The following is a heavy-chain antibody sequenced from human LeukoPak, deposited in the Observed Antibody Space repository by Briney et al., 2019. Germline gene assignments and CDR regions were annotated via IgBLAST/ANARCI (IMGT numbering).Heavy chain of an antibody. CDR2: IWYDGSNK. J-gene: IGHJ4*02. CDR1: GFTFSSYG. D-gene: IGHD6-13*01. V-gene: IGHV3-33*06. CDR3: AKNLNAAAPGY. Sequence: GGSLRLSCAASGFTFSSYGMHWVRQAPGKGLEWVAVIWYDGSNKYYADSVKGRFTISRDNSKNTLYLQMNSLRAEDTAVYYCAKNLNAAAPGYWGQGTLVTVSS.